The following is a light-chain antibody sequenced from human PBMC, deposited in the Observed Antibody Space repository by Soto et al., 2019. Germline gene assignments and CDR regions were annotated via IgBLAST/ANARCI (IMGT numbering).Light chain of an antibody. J-gene: IGKJ5*01. CDR2: GAS. V-gene: IGKV3-15*01. CDR1: QSVSSN. Sequence: EVVLTQSPVTLSLSPGERATLSCRASQSVSSNLAWYQQKPGQAPRLLIYGASTRATGIPARFSGSGSGTDFTLTISRLEPEDFAVYYCQQYNNWPPITFGQGTRLEIK. CDR3: QQYNNWPPIT.